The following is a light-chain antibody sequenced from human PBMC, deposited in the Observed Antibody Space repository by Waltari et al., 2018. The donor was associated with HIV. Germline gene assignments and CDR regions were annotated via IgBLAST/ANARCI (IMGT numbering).Light chain of an antibody. J-gene: IGKJ3*01. Sequence: DIVMTQSPDSLAVSLGERATIHCRSSQTVLYTSSNKNYLAWYQQRPGQPPKLLIYWASTRESGVPDRFSGSGSGTDFTLTISSLQAEDVAVYYCQQYYSTPLTFGPGTKVDIK. CDR2: WAS. CDR1: QTVLYTSSNKNY. V-gene: IGKV4-1*01. CDR3: QQYYSTPLT.